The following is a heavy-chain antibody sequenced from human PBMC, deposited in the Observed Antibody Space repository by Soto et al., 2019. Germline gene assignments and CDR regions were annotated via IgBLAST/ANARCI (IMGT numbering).Heavy chain of an antibody. CDR2: IHGDGDYT. Sequence: QVLESGGGLVQPGGSLRLSCAASGFTFSCCAMSWVRQAPGKGLEWVSTIHGDGDYTHDTDSVKGRFTISRDNSRNALYLQMHSPRADDTAVYYCVKNRGAGSYSTWSVAVWGRGTLVTVSS. CDR3: VKNRGAGSYSTWSVAV. V-gene: IGHV3-23*01. J-gene: IGHJ2*01. CDR1: GFTFSCCA. D-gene: IGHD1-26*01.